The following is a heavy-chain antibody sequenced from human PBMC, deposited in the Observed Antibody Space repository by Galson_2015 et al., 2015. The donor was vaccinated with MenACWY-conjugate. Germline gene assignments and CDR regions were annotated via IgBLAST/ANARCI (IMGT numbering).Heavy chain of an antibody. CDR3: VREFPGSGYPDY. D-gene: IGHD5-18*01. V-gene: IGHV3-30*04. J-gene: IGHJ4*02. Sequence: SLRLSCAASGFTFTNYAMHWVRQAPGKGLEWVSLVSSNGNKIYNADSVKGRFTISRGNSKDTLYLQMDGLRGEDTALYYCVREFPGSGYPDYWGQGTLVTVSS. CDR2: VSSNGNKI. CDR1: GFTFTNYA.